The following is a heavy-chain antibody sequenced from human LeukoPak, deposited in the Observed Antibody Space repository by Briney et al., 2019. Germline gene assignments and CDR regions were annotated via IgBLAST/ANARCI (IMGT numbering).Heavy chain of an antibody. D-gene: IGHD1-26*01. Sequence: PSETLSLTCTVSGGSISSGSYYWTWIRQPTGKELEWIGRVYTSGITNYNPSLKSRVTISLDTSKNQFSLRLSSVTAADTAVYYCARDLREQWEAFDIWGQGTMVTVSS. CDR1: GGSISSGSYY. CDR3: ARDLREQWEAFDI. V-gene: IGHV4-61*02. CDR2: VYTSGIT. J-gene: IGHJ3*02.